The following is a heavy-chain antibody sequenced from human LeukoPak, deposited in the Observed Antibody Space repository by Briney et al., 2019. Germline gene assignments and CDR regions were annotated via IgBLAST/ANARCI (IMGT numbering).Heavy chain of an antibody. D-gene: IGHD2-2*01. CDR2: TYYRSTWYN. V-gene: IGHV6-1*01. J-gene: IGHJ5*02. Sequence: SQTLSLTYAISGDSVSNISVPWNWIRQSPSRGLEWLGRTYYRSTWYNDYAVSVRGRITVNPDTSKNQFSLHLNSVTPEDTAVYYCARRLTQYDCFDPWGQGILVTVSS. CDR3: ARRLTQYDCFDP. CDR1: GDSVSNISVP.